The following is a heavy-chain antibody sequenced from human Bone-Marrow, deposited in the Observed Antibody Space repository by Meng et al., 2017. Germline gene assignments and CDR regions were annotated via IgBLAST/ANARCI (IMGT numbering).Heavy chain of an antibody. J-gene: IGHJ3*02. V-gene: IGHV3-30-3*01. CDR1: GFTFSSYA. Sequence: GESLKISCAASGFTFSSYAMHWVRQAPGKGLEWVAVISYDGSNKYYADSVKGRFTISRDNSKDTLYLQMNSLRAEDTAVCYCASNVVVTAIDAFDIWGQGTMVTVSS. D-gene: IGHD2-21*02. CDR3: ASNVVVTAIDAFDI. CDR2: ISYDGSNK.